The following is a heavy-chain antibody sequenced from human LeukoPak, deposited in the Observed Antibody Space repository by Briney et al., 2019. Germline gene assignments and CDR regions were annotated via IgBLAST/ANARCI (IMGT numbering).Heavy chain of an antibody. V-gene: IGHV4-4*02. CDR1: GGSISSSNW. D-gene: IGHD3-3*01. Sequence: PSGTLSLTCAVSGGSISSSNWWSWVRQPPGKGLEWIGEIYHSGSTNYNPSLKSRVTISVDKSKNQFSLKLSSVTAADTAVYYCAATVPTIFGVVRNDYWGQGTLVTVSS. J-gene: IGHJ4*02. CDR3: AATVPTIFGVVRNDY. CDR2: IYHSGST.